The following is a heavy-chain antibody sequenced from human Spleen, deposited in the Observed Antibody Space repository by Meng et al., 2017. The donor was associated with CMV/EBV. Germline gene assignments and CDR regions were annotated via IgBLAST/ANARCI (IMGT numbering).Heavy chain of an antibody. V-gene: IGHV4-4*07. CDR2: LPVIRHT. CDR3: AGSRPGVGASYY. CDR1: GASPNDYH. Sequence: LVKPCETLCLPLIVSGASPNDYHHIWLLLPAYQGLVWIVLLPVIRHTVYNPSLKSRVTVSLDASKSQFSLTLNSVTAADTATYYCAGSRPGVGASYYWGQGILVTVSS. J-gene: IGHJ4*02. D-gene: IGHD1-26*01.